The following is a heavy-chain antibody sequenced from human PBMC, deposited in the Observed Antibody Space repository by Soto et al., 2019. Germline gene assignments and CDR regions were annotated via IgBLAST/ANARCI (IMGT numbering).Heavy chain of an antibody. J-gene: IGHJ5*01. CDR3: ARTSCDINCQYRHS. CDR2: INHSGST. CDR1: EGSIRDLG. Sequence: VEEGSIRDLGGRRISKHQGKGLEWIGEINHSGSTNYNPSLKSRVTISVDTSKNQFSLKLSSVTAADTVFYYCARTSCDINCQYRHSCGPGTPVSASP. V-gene: IGHV4-34*01. D-gene: IGHD2-2*01.